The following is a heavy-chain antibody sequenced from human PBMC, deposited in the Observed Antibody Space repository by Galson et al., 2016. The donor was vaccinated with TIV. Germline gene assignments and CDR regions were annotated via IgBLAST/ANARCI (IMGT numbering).Heavy chain of an antibody. Sequence: ETLSLTCTVSGAPISRYYWTWIRKPPGKGLEWIGHIFYSGGTYYDPSLRSRVTMSVDTSKNQFSLRLSSVTAADTAVYYCARHSGAVAGYDYGMDVWGQGTTVTVSS. D-gene: IGHD6-19*01. CDR2: IFYSGGT. CDR1: GAPISRYY. CDR3: ARHSGAVAGYDYGMDV. V-gene: IGHV4-59*08. J-gene: IGHJ6*02.